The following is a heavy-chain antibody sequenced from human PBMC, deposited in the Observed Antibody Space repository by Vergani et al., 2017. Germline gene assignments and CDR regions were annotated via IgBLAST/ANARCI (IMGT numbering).Heavy chain of an antibody. CDR3: ARDLRAYIAVAGTGDY. J-gene: IGHJ4*02. D-gene: IGHD6-19*01. CDR2: IRYDGSNK. Sequence: QVQLVESGGGVVQPGGSLRLSCAASGFTFSSYDIHWVRQAPGKGLEWVAFIRYDGSNKYYADSVKGRFTISRDNSKNTLYLQTNSLRAEDTAVYYCARDLRAYIAVAGTGDYWGQGTLVTVSS. V-gene: IGHV3-30*02. CDR1: GFTFSSYD.